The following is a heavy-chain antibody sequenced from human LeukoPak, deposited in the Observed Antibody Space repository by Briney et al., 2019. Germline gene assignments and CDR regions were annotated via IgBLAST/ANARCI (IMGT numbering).Heavy chain of an antibody. Sequence: SETLSPTCAVYGGSFSGYYWSWIRQPPGKGLEWIGEINHSGSTNYNPSLKSRVTISVDTSKNQFSLKLSSVTAADTAVYYCARAGITISGVVDYWGQGTLVTVSS. J-gene: IGHJ4*02. D-gene: IGHD3-3*01. CDR3: ARAGITISGVVDY. CDR1: GGSFSGYY. V-gene: IGHV4-34*01. CDR2: INHSGST.